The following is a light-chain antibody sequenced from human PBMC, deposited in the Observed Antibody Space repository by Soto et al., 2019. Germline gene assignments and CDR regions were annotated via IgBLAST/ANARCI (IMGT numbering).Light chain of an antibody. Sequence: EIVLTQSPVTLSLSPGERATLSCRASQSVSSNLAWYQHKPGQPPRLLIYDASTRATGIPARFSGSGSGTDFTLTISSLEPEDFAVYYCQQRSIRPLMYTFGQGTKLEIK. CDR3: QQRSIRPLMYT. J-gene: IGKJ2*01. CDR2: DAS. V-gene: IGKV3-11*01. CDR1: QSVSSN.